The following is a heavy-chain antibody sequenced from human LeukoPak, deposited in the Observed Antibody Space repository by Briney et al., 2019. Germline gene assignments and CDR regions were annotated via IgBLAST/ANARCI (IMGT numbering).Heavy chain of an antibody. CDR2: INAVTGDT. CDR3: ARSYDSSGYDAFDI. V-gene: IGHV1-3*03. J-gene: IGHJ3*02. D-gene: IGHD3-22*01. Sequence: ASVKVSCKASGYTFTNYAMHWVRQAPGQRLEWMGWINAVTGDTKYSQEFQGRVTITRDTSASTTYMELSSLRSEDMAVYYCARSYDSSGYDAFDIWGQGTMVTVSS. CDR1: GYTFTNYA.